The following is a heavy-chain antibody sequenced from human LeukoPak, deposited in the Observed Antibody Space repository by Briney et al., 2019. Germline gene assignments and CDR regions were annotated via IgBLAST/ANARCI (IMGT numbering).Heavy chain of an antibody. CDR1: GGSISSYY. Sequence: SETLSLACTVSGGSISSYYWSWIRQPAGKGLEWIGRIYTSGSTNYNPSLKSRVTMSVDTSKNQFSLKLSSVTAADTAVYYCARVTYGGNSLGMDVWGKGTTVTVSS. J-gene: IGHJ6*03. CDR3: ARVTYGGNSLGMDV. V-gene: IGHV4-4*07. CDR2: IYTSGST. D-gene: IGHD4-23*01.